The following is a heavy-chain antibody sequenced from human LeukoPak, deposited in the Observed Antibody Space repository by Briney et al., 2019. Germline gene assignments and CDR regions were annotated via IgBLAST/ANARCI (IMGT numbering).Heavy chain of an antibody. CDR2: IDPSDSYT. D-gene: IGHD3-22*01. V-gene: IGHV5-10-1*01. CDR3: ARETTMICDY. J-gene: IGHJ4*02. CDR1: GYXFTSYW. Sequence: GESLRISCNGSGYXFTSYWITWVRQMPGKGLEWMGRIDPSDSYTNYSPSFQGHVTISADKSISTAYLQWSSLKASDTAMYYCARETTMICDYWGQGTLVTVSS.